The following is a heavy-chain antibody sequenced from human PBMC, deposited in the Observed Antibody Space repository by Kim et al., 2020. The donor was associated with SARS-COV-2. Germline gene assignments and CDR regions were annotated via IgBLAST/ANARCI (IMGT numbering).Heavy chain of an antibody. D-gene: IGHD2-2*01. J-gene: IGHJ4*02. V-gene: IGHV4-30-2*05. Sequence: STPSAESRATISVNTSKTQFSLKLGSVTAADTAVYYCARFRQSVVPAAMYFDYWGQGTLVTVSS. CDR3: ARFRQSVVPAAMYFDY.